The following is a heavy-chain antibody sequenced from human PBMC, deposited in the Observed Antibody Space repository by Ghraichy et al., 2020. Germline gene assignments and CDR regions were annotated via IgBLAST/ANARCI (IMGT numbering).Heavy chain of an antibody. CDR1: GFTFNSFS. V-gene: IGHV3-48*02. J-gene: IGHJ6*02. CDR2: ITSSSTTI. CDR3: ARDQYDLLTEDYGMDV. Sequence: LTCAASGFTFNSFSMNWVRQAPGKGLEWISYITSSSTTIYYADSVKGRFTISRDNAQNSLYLQMNSLRDEDTAVYYCARDQYDLLTEDYGMDVWGQGTTVTVSS. D-gene: IGHD3-9*01.